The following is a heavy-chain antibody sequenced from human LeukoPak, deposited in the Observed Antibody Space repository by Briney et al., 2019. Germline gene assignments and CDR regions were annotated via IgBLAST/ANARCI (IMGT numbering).Heavy chain of an antibody. Sequence: PGGSLRLSGTGSGFTGGDYTMSWFRHAPGKGLEWVGFIRSKAYGGTTEYAASVKGRFTISRDDSKSIAYLQMNSLQSEDTAVYYCTRNMLGIAWFDPWGQGTLVTVSS. CDR2: IRSKAYGGTT. CDR3: TRNMLGIAWFDP. CDR1: GFTGGDYT. J-gene: IGHJ5*02. V-gene: IGHV3-49*03. D-gene: IGHD7-27*01.